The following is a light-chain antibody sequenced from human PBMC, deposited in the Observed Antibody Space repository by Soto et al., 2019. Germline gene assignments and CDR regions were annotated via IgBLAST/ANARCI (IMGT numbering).Light chain of an antibody. J-gene: IGKJ2*01. CDR1: QSVNNY. Sequence: IILTQSPATLSLSPGERATLSCRASQSVNNYLVWYQQKPGQPPRHLIYDASMRATGIPARLSGSGSGTDFILTISSLEPADFAVYYCQQRSNWPYTFGQGTNLEIK. V-gene: IGKV3-11*01. CDR3: QQRSNWPYT. CDR2: DAS.